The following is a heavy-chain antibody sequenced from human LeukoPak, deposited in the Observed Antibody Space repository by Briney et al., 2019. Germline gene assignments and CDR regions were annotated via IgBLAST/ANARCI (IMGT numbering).Heavy chain of an antibody. V-gene: IGHV3-23*01. J-gene: IGHJ5*02. CDR3: AKLPLQDYRGNWFDP. Sequence: PGGSLRLSCAASGFTFSSYAMSWVRQAPGKGLEWVSAISGSGGSTYYADSVKGRFPISRDNSKNTLYLQMNSLRAEETAVYYCAKLPLQDYRGNWFDPWGQGTLVTVSS. D-gene: IGHD4-11*01. CDR2: ISGSGGST. CDR1: GFTFSSYA.